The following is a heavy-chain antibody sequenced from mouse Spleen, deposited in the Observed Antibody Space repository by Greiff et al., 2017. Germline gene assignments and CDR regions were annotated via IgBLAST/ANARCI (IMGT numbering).Heavy chain of an antibody. CDR2: IYPGSGNT. V-gene: IGHV1-66*01. CDR1: GYSFPSYY. CDR3: ARKDYGSSYAMDY. D-gene: IGHD1-1*01. Sequence: VKLVESGPELVKPGASVKISCKASGYSFPSYYIHWVKQRPGQGLEWIGWIYPGSGNTKYNEKFKGKATLTADTSSSTAYMQLSSLTSEDSAVYYCARKDYGSSYAMDYWGQGTSVTVSS. J-gene: IGHJ4*01.